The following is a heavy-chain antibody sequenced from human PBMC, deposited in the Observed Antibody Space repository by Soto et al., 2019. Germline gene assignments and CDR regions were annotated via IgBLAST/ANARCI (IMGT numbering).Heavy chain of an antibody. J-gene: IGHJ3*02. V-gene: IGHV4-59*01. D-gene: IGHD3-9*01. CDR3: TRGLRYFDWLFAHGAFDI. Sequence: SETLSLTCTVSGGSISSYYWSWIRQPPGKGLEWIGYIYYSGSTNYNPSLKSRVTISVDTSKNQFSLKLSSVTAADTAVYYCTRGLRYFDWLFAHGAFDISGQGTMVTVSS. CDR1: GGSISSYY. CDR2: IYYSGST.